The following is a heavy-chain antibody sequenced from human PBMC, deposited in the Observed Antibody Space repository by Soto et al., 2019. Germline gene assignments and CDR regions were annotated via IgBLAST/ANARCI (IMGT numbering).Heavy chain of an antibody. CDR3: ASGGPGLLWFGEFEYGMDV. D-gene: IGHD3-10*01. Sequence: PGESLKISCKGSGYSFTSYWISWVRQMPGKGLEWMGRIDPSDSYTNYSPSFQGHVTISADKSISTAYLQWSSLKASDTAMYYCASGGPGLLWFGEFEYGMDVWGQGTTVTVSS. J-gene: IGHJ6*02. V-gene: IGHV5-10-1*01. CDR1: GYSFTSYW. CDR2: IDPSDSYT.